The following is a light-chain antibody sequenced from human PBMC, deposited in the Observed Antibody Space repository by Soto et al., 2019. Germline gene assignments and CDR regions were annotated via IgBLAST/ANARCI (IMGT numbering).Light chain of an antibody. CDR2: DVS. V-gene: IGLV2-14*03. CDR3: NSYTTSTTLV. CDR1: SSVVGTYKY. Sequence: QSALTQPASVSGSPGQSITISCTGTSSVVGTYKYVSWYQQHPGKAPKLMIYDVSNRPSGVSNRFSGSKSGNTASLTISGLQAEDEADYYCNSYTTSTTLVFGTGTKVTVL. J-gene: IGLJ1*01.